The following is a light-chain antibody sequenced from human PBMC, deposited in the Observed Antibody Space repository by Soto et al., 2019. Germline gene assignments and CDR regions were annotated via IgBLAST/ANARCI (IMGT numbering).Light chain of an antibody. Sequence: ILMTQSPATLSVSPGERATLSCRASQSVSNNLAWYQQKPGQAPRLLIYDASTRATGIPARFSCSGSGTDVTLTISGLQSEDFAVYYCQQYNNWPPWTFRQGTKVEIK. CDR1: QSVSNN. CDR3: QQYNNWPPWT. J-gene: IGKJ1*01. V-gene: IGKV3-15*01. CDR2: DAS.